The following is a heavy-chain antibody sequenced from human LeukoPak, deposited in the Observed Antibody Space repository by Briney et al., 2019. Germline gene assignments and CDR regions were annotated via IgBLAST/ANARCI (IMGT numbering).Heavy chain of an antibody. CDR1: GGSISSYY. CDR3: AREVGSGWGYYFAY. Sequence: SETLSLTCTVSGGSISSYYWSWIRQPPGKGLEWIGYIYYSGSTNYNPSLKSRVAISVDTSKNQFSLKLSSVTAADTAVYYCAREVGSGWGYYFAYWGQGTLVTVSS. J-gene: IGHJ4*02. CDR2: IYYSGST. D-gene: IGHD6-19*01. V-gene: IGHV4-59*01.